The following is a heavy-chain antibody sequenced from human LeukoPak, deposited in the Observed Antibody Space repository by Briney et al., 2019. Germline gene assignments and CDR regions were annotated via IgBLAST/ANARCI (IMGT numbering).Heavy chain of an antibody. J-gene: IGHJ3*02. D-gene: IGHD3-10*01. CDR2: ISTSSSAI. Sequence: GGSLRLSCTVSRFIFDNTWVSWVRQAPGKGLEWLSYISTSSSAIYYADSLKGRFIISRDNAKNSLYLQMNDLSAEDTAVYYCAKDKEPYYYGSGTLGVDAFDIWGQGTMVTVSS. CDR1: RFIFDNTW. CDR3: AKDKEPYYYGSGTLGVDAFDI. V-gene: IGHV3-48*01.